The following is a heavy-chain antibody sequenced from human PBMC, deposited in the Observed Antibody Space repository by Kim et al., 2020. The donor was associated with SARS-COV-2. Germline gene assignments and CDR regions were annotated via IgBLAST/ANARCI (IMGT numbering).Heavy chain of an antibody. V-gene: IGHV3-74*01. CDR2: MDSDGTFT. Sequence: GGSLRLSCEASGFSFSSHWMYWVRQAPGQGLLWVSHMDSDGTFTIYADSVRGRFTISRDNDKNMLYLQINNLTVEDTAVYYCARGGNYVWEKINYWGQGTLVSVSS. J-gene: IGHJ4*02. CDR3: ARGGNYVWEKINY. D-gene: IGHD3-16*01. CDR1: GFSFSSHW.